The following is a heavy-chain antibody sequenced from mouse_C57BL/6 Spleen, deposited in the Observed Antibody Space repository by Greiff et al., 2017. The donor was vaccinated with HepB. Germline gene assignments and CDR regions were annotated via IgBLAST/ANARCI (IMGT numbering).Heavy chain of an antibody. Sequence: QVHVKQSGAELVRPGTSVKMSCKASGYTFTNYWIGWAKQRPGHGLEWIGDIYPGGGYTNYNEKFKGKATLTADKSSSTAYMQFSSLTSEDSAIYYCARSSGTCFDYWGQGTTLTVSS. CDR1: GYTFTNYW. V-gene: IGHV1-63*01. J-gene: IGHJ2*01. CDR2: IYPGGGYT. D-gene: IGHD4-1*01. CDR3: ARSSGTCFDY.